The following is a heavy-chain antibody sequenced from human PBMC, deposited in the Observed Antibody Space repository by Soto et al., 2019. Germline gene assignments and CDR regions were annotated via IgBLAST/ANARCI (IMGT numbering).Heavy chain of an antibody. V-gene: IGHV1-69*12. Sequence: QVQLVQSGAEVKKPGSSVKVSCKASGDTFSSYAISWVRQAPGQGLEWMGGIIPIFGTANYAQKFQGRVTITADESTSTAYMELSSLRSEDTAVYYCASPNDYGGPEYFQHWGQGTLVTVSS. CDR2: IIPIFGTA. D-gene: IGHD4-17*01. CDR3: ASPNDYGGPEYFQH. CDR1: GDTFSSYA. J-gene: IGHJ1*01.